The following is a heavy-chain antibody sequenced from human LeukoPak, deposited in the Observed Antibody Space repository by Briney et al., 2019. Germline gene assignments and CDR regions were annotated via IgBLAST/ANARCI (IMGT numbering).Heavy chain of an antibody. CDR3: ARNSPSYSSGWLLDY. CDR2: ISAYNGNT. D-gene: IGHD6-19*01. CDR1: GYTFTSYG. J-gene: IGHJ4*02. Sequence: GASVKVSCKASGYTFTSYGISWVRQAPGQGLEWMGWISAYNGNTNYAQKLQGRVTMTTDTSTSTAYMELRSLRSDDTAVYYCARNSPSYSSGWLLDYWGQGTLVTVSS. V-gene: IGHV1-18*01.